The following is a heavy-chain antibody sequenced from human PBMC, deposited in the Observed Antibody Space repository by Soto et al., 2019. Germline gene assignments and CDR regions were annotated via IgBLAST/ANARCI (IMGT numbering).Heavy chain of an antibody. D-gene: IGHD1-26*01. V-gene: IGHV3-33*06. J-gene: IGHJ4*02. CDR1: RFTFETYA. CDR2: IVDDGRKK. CDR3: ANWGKSGSDF. Sequence: QVQLVESGGGVVQPGKSLTLSCTASRFTFETYAMYWVRQAPGKGLECVAAIVDDGRKKNYAASVKGRFTVSRDNSKNTLYLQMDSLRAEDTAVYYCANWGKSGSDFWGQGTLVTVSS.